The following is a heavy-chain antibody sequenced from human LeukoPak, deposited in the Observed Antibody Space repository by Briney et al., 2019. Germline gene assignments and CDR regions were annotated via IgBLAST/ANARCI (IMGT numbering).Heavy chain of an antibody. CDR3: AIAPTPGRLVPFDY. D-gene: IGHD2-8*02. J-gene: IGHJ4*02. CDR1: GDSFSSYA. V-gene: IGHV1-69*05. Sequence: GVSVKVSCKASGDSFSSYAINWVRQAPGQGLEWMGGIIPILATANYAQKFQGRLTISTDDSTTTAYMELSSLRSEDTAVYYCAIAPTPGRLVPFDYWGQGTLVTVSS. CDR2: IIPILATA.